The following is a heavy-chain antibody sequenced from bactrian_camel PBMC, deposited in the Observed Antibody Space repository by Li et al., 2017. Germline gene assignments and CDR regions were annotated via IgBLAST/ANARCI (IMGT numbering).Heavy chain of an antibody. Sequence: QVQLVESGGGLVQPGGSLRLSCAASGFIFSTTAMDWVRLAPGKGLEWVSTIERDGSNTWYPDSVKGRFTVSRDNAKNTVYLQMTSLKSEDTALYYCTRATDQGLYFGYWGQGTQVTVS. CDR2: IERDGSNT. V-gene: IGHV3S7*01. J-gene: IGHJ6*01. CDR1: GFIFSTTA. CDR3: TRATDQGLYFGY.